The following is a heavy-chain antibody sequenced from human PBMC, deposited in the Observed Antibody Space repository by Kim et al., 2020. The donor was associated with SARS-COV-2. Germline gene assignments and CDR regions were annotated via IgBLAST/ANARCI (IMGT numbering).Heavy chain of an antibody. J-gene: IGHJ6*02. D-gene: IGHD3-22*01. CDR1: GFTVSSND. V-gene: IGHV3-53*01. Sequence: GGSLRLSCAASGFTVSSNDMSWVRQAPGKGLEWVAVIYSGGSTYYADSVKGRFTISRDNSKNTRYLQMNSLRAEDTAVYYCARDNPKPLHYYDSSGHGGGDVGMDVWGPGTPGTVSS. CDR3: ARDNPKPLHYYDSSGHGGGDVGMDV. CDR2: IYSGGST.